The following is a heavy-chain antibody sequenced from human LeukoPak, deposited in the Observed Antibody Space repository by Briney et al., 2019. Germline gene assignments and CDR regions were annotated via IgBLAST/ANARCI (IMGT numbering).Heavy chain of an antibody. V-gene: IGHV3-23*01. D-gene: IGHD3-16*01. CDR1: GFTFSSYW. CDR2: ISGSGGST. CDR3: AKVITFGVSGY. Sequence: GGSLRLSCAASGFTFSSYWMSWVRQAPGKGLEWVSAISGSGGSTYYADSVKGRFTISRDNSKNTLYLQMNSLRAEDTAVYYCAKVITFGVSGYWGQGTLVTVSS. J-gene: IGHJ4*02.